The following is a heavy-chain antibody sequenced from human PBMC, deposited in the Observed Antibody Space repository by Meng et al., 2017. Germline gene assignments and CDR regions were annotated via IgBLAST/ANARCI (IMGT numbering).Heavy chain of an antibody. J-gene: IGHJ4*02. D-gene: IGHD2-21*02. CDR1: GGSISSSSYY. V-gene: IGHV4-39*07. CDR3: AGAYCGGDCYSGRFLDY. Sequence: SETLSLTCTVSGGSISSSSYYWGWIRQPPGKGLEWIGEINHSGSTNYNPSLKSRVTISVDTSKNQFSLKLSSVTAADTAVYYCAGAYCGGDCYSGRFLDYWGQGTLVTVSS. CDR2: INHSGST.